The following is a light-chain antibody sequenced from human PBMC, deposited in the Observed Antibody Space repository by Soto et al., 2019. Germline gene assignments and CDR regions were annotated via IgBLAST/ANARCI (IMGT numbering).Light chain of an antibody. J-gene: IGKJ1*01. Sequence: EIVLTQSPATLSLSPGERATLSCRASQSVSSYLAWYQQKPGQAPRLLIYDASNRATAIPARFSGSGSGTDFTLTISSLEPEDFAVDYRQQRWTFGQGTKVEIK. CDR1: QSVSSY. CDR3: QQRWT. CDR2: DAS. V-gene: IGKV3-11*01.